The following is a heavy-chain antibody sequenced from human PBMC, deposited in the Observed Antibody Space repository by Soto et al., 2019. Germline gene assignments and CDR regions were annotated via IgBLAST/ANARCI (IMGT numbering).Heavy chain of an antibody. CDR3: ASSGIVGREVNTWLDN. V-gene: IGHV4-59*01. CDR1: AGTISTSY. Sequence: SETRSLTGTVSAGTISTSYWSWIRQPLGKALEWIGYISYRRRTNYNPSLKSRLTISIDPSKSQISLKLTPMTPAVPAVYYCASSGIVGREVNTWLDNWGPGTLDTASS. D-gene: IGHD3-22*01. J-gene: IGHJ4*02. CDR2: ISYRRRT.